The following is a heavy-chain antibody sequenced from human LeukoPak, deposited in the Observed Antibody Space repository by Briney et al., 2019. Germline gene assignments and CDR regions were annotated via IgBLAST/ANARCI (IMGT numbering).Heavy chain of an antibody. CDR1: GGSISSSSYY. CDR2: IYYSGST. V-gene: IGHV4-39*07. J-gene: IGHJ4*02. CDR3: ARDGLRALPDY. Sequence: TSETLSLTCTVSGGSISSSSYYWGWIRQPPGKGLEWIGSIYYSGSTYYNPSLKSRVTISVDTSKNQFSLKLSSVTAADTAVYYCARDGLRALPDYWGQGTLVTVSS.